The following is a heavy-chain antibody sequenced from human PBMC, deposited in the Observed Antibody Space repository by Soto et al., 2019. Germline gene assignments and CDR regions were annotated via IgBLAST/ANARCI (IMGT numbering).Heavy chain of an antibody. Sequence: SETLSLTCTVSGGSISSSSYYWGWIRQPPGKGLEWIGSIYYSGSTYYNPSLKSRVTISVDTSKNQFSLKLSSVTAADTAVYYCARHTYYYDSSGYYFDYWGQGTLVTVSS. CDR3: ARHTYYYDSSGYYFDY. V-gene: IGHV4-39*01. CDR2: IYYSGST. CDR1: GGSISSSSYY. J-gene: IGHJ4*02. D-gene: IGHD3-22*01.